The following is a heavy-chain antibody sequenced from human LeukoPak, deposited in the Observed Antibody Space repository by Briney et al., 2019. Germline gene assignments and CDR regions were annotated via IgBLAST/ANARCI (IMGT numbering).Heavy chain of an antibody. D-gene: IGHD6-6*01. J-gene: IGHJ4*02. Sequence: EASVKVSCKASGGTFSSYAISWVRQAPGQGLEWMGGIIPIFGTANYAQKFQGRVTITADESTSTAYMELSSLRSEDTAVYYCASMEMFLDESSYYFDYWGQGTLVTVSS. V-gene: IGHV1-69*13. CDR3: ASMEMFLDESSYYFDY. CDR2: IIPIFGTA. CDR1: GGTFSSYA.